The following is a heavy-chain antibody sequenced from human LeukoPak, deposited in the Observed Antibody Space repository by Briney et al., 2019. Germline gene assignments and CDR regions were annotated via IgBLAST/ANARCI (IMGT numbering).Heavy chain of an antibody. CDR1: GGSISSYY. D-gene: IGHD3-9*01. CDR2: IYYSGST. J-gene: IGHJ4*02. CDR3: ARGYDILTGYYTSHYYFDY. Sequence: SETLSLTCTVSGGSISSYYWSWIRQPPGKGLEWIGYIYYSGSTNYNPSLKSRVTISVDTSKNQFSLKLSSVTAADTAVYYCARGYDILTGYYTSHYYFDYWGQGTLVTVSS. V-gene: IGHV4-59*01.